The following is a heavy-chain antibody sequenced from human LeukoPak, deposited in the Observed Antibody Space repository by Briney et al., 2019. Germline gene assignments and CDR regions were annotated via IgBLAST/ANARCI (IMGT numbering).Heavy chain of an antibody. CDR2: IYGDDDK. Sequence: SGPTLVKPTQTLTLTCTFSGFSLSTNGMGVGWIRQPPGKALEWLALIYGDDDKRYRPSLKTTHTITKAASKNQVVLTMTTMAPVDTATYYCAHSTANYGSGSYPLFDYCGQRTLVSVS. J-gene: IGHJ4*02. CDR3: AHSTANYGSGSYPLFDY. CDR1: GFSLSTNGMG. V-gene: IGHV2-5*02. D-gene: IGHD3-10*01.